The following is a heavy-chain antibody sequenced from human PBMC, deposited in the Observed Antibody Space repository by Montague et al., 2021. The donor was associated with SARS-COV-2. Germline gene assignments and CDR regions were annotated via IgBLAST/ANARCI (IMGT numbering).Heavy chain of an antibody. V-gene: IGHV4-39*01. J-gene: IGHJ1*01. CDR3: ARQLEGGRWYFEL. CDR1: GGSISSGDYF. CDR2: IPYSGRP. Sequence: SETLSLTCTVSGGSISSGDYFWGWIRQPPRKGLEWIGIIPYSGRPHYXXXLGSRVTLSVDTSNNQLSLRLSSVTAADTAVYYCARQLEGGRWYFELWGQGTLVTVSS. D-gene: IGHD3-3*01.